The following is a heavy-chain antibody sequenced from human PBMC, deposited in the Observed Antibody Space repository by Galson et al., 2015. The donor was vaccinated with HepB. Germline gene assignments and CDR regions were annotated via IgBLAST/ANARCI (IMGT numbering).Heavy chain of an antibody. CDR3: AHSTDYYDSSGYYWGLDY. J-gene: IGHJ4*02. D-gene: IGHD3-22*01. CDR2: IYWNDDK. Sequence: PALVKPTQTLTLTCTFSGFSLSTSGVGVGWIRQPPGKALEWLALIYWNDDKRYSPSLKSRLTITKDTSKNQVVLTMTNMDPVDTATYYCAHSTDYYDSSGYYWGLDYWGQGTLVTVSS. V-gene: IGHV2-5*01. CDR1: GFSLSTSGVG.